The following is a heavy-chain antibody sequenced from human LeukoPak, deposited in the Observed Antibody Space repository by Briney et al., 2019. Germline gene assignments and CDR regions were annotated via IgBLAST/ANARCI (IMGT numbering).Heavy chain of an antibody. Sequence: VASVKVSCKASGYTFTGYYMHWVRQAPGHGLEWMGWINPNSTDTNYAQKFQGMVTITRDTSISTAYVELSSLRSADTAVYYCARVAVEMASWFETWGQGTLVTVSS. CDR1: GYTFTGYY. J-gene: IGHJ5*02. CDR2: INPNSTDT. D-gene: IGHD5-24*01. V-gene: IGHV1-2*02. CDR3: ARVAVEMASWFET.